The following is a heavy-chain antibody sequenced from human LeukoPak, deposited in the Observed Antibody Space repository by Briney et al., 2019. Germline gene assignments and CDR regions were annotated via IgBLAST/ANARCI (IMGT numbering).Heavy chain of an antibody. D-gene: IGHD3-9*01. CDR3: AREELRYFDWLLENYYYYYGMDV. V-gene: IGHV1-18*01. J-gene: IGHJ6*02. CDR2: ISAYNGNT. Sequence: ASVKVSCKASVYTFTRYGISWVRQAPGQGLEWMGWISAYNGNTNYAQKLQGRVTMTTDTSTSTAYMELRSLRSDDTAVYYCAREELRYFDWLLENYYYYYGMDVWGQGTTVTVSS. CDR1: VYTFTRYG.